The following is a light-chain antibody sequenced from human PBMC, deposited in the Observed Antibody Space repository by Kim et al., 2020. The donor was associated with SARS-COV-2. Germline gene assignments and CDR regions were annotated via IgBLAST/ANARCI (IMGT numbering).Light chain of an antibody. J-gene: IGKJ4*01. Sequence: GDMVDITCRARQIIDRWVAWDQHRPGKAPQVLIYDAATLESGVPSSFSGGGSGTEHTLPFSSLQRDDCASHLCKHYRSYSLTLGGGTQVEIK. CDR3: KHYRSYSLT. CDR1: QIIDRW. V-gene: IGKV1-5*01. CDR2: DAA.